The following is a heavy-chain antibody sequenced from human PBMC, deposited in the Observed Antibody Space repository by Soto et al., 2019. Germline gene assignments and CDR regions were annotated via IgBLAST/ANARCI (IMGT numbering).Heavy chain of an antibody. CDR1: GDSIMRDSYY. D-gene: IGHD3-16*02. CDR3: ARVLDYDYVWGSYPLNWFDP. Sequence: SETLSLTCTVSGDSIMRDSYYWNWIRQHPGKGLEWIGYIYYSGTTAYNPSLKTRVTISPDTSKNQFSLNLSSVTAEDTAVYYCARVLDYDYVWGSYPLNWFDPWGQGTLVTVSS. J-gene: IGHJ5*02. V-gene: IGHV4-31*03. CDR2: IYYSGTT.